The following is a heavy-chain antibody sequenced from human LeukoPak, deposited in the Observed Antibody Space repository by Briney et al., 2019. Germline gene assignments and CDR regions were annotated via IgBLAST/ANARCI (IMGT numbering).Heavy chain of an antibody. CDR1: GFSFNNYH. J-gene: IGHJ4*02. D-gene: IGHD5-24*01. V-gene: IGHV3-48*01. Sequence: GGSLRLSCAASGFSFNNYHMDWVRQAPGKGLEWVSYISRSGDSTSYADSVKGRFTISRDNAGNSVFLLLNSLRAEDTAVYYCVRDLYTTIQGFDYWGQGALVTVSS. CDR2: ISRSGDST. CDR3: VRDLYTTIQGFDY.